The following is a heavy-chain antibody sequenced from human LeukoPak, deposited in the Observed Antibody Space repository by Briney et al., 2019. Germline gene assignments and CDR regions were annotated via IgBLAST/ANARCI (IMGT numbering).Heavy chain of an antibody. CDR1: GGSISSGSYY. V-gene: IGHV4-61*02. D-gene: IGHD3-10*01. CDR2: IYTSGST. J-gene: IGHJ5*02. CDR3: ARGPTTMVRGVIGFDP. Sequence: SQTLSLTCTVSGGSISSGSYYWSWIRQPAGKGLEWIGRIYTSGSTNYNPSLKSRVTISVDTSKNQFSLKLSSVTAADAAVYYCARGPTTMVRGVIGFDPWGQGTLVTVSS.